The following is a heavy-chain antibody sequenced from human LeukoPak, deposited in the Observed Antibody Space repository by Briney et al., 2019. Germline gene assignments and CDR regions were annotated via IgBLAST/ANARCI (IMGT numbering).Heavy chain of an antibody. CDR1: GFIFSNYA. V-gene: IGHV4-38-2*01. D-gene: IGHD1-26*01. J-gene: IGHJ5*02. Sequence: PGGSLRLSCAATGFIFSNYAMNWVRQAPGKGLEWIGSIYHSGSAYYNPSLKSRVTVSVDTSKNQFSLKLTSVTAADTAVYYCARSSGSYGVAWFDPWGQGTLVTVSS. CDR2: IYHSGSA. CDR3: ARSSGSYGVAWFDP.